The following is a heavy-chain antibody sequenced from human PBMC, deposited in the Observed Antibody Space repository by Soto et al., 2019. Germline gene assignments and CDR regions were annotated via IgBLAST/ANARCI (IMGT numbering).Heavy chain of an antibody. CDR3: ARDYRNLPLGSTGYYYMDV. Sequence: SETLSLTCAVYGGSFSGYYWSWIRQPPGKGLEWIGEINHSGSTNYNPSLKSRVTISVDTSKNQFSLKLSSVTAADTAVYYCARDYRNLPLGSTGYYYMDVWGKGTTVTVSS. V-gene: IGHV4-34*01. CDR2: INHSGST. D-gene: IGHD2-2*01. CDR1: GGSFSGYY. J-gene: IGHJ6*03.